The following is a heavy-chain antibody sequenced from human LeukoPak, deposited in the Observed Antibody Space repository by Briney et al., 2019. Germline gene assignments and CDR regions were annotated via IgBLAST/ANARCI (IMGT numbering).Heavy chain of an antibody. CDR1: GGSISSYY. CDR2: IYYSGST. V-gene: IGHV4-59*08. CDR3: ARLNREYGSGSYLDY. Sequence: PSETLSLTCTVSGGSISSYYWSWIRQPPGKGLEWIGYIYYSGSTNYNPSLKSRVTISVDTSKNQFSLKLSSVTAADTAVYYCARLNREYGSGSYLDYWGQGTLVTVSS. D-gene: IGHD3-10*01. J-gene: IGHJ4*02.